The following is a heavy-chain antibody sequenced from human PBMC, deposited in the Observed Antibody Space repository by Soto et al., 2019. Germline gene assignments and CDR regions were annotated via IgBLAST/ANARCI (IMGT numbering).Heavy chain of an antibody. J-gene: IGHJ5*02. V-gene: IGHV3-30-3*01. D-gene: IGHD3-10*01. CDR1: GFTFSSYA. CDR2: ISYDGSNK. Sequence: PGGSLRLSCAASGFTFSSYAMHWVRQAPGKGLEWVAVISYDGSNKYYADSVKGRFTISRDNSKNTLYLQMNSLRAEDTAEYYCARDRGITMVRGVTENLNWFDPWGQGTLVTAPQ. CDR3: ARDRGITMVRGVTENLNWFDP.